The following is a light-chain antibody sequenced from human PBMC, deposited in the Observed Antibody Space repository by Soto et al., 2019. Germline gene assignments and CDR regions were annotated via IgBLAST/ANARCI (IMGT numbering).Light chain of an antibody. Sequence: SVLAQPASVSGSPGQSITISCTGSSGDVGNYNLVSWYQQHPGKAPKLMIYEDTKWPSGVSNRFSGSKSGNTAYLTISGLQAEDDVDYYCWSYAVGRTYVFXTVTKVTVL. CDR1: SGDVGNYNL. CDR3: WSYAVGRTYV. V-gene: IGLV2-23*01. CDR2: EDT. J-gene: IGLJ1*01.